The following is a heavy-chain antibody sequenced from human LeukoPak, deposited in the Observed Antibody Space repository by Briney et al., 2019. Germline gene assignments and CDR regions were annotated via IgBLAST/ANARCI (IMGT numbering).Heavy chain of an antibody. J-gene: IGHJ4*02. CDR3: AGGGSGSYYKSWVGYFDY. V-gene: IGHV1-69*05. CDR2: IIPIFGTA. Sequence: SVKVSCXASGGTFSSYAISWVRQAPGQGLEWMGRIIPIFGTANYAQKLQGRVTITTDESTSTAYMELSSLRSEDTAVYYCAGGGSGSYYKSWVGYFDYWGQGTLVTVSS. CDR1: GGTFSSYA. D-gene: IGHD3-10*01.